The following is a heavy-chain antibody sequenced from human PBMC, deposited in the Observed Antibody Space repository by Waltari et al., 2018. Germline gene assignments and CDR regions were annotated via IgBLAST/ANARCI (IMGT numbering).Heavy chain of an antibody. V-gene: IGHV3-23*03. CDR3: VRGYSYPDY. D-gene: IGHD5-18*01. Sequence: EVQLLESGGGLVQPGGSLRLSCAVSGFTFSTYAMSWVRQAPGKGLEWVSILYSDGTTYYADSVKGRFTISRDNSKNTLYLQMNSLRAEDTALYYCVRGYSYPDYWGQGTLVTVSS. CDR2: ILYSDGTT. J-gene: IGHJ4*02. CDR1: GFTFSTYA.